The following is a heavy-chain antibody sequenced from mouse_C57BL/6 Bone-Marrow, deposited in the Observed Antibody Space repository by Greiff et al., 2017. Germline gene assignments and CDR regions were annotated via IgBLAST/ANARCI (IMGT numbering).Heavy chain of an antibody. V-gene: IGHV1-69*01. J-gene: IGHJ2*01. D-gene: IGHD1-1*01. CDR2: IDPSDSYT. Sequence: QVQLQQPGAELVMPGASVKLSCKASGYTFTSYWMHWVKQRPGQGLEWIGEIDPSDSYTNYNQKFKGKSTLTVDKSSSTAYMQLSSLTSEDSTVYYCASLYYYGSTLFDYWGQGTTLTGSS. CDR1: GYTFTSYW. CDR3: ASLYYYGSTLFDY.